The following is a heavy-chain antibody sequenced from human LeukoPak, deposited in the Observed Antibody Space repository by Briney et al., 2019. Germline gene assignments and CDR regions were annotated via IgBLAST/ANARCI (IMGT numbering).Heavy chain of an antibody. CDR2: INHSGST. V-gene: IGHV4-34*01. D-gene: IGHD3-9*01. CDR3: AKSRVRLDLIRDFDGLYGMDV. Sequence: SETLSLTCAVYGGSFSGYYWSWIRQPPGKGLEWIGEINHSGSTNYNPSLKSRVTISVDTSKNQFSLKLSSVTAADTAVYYCAKSRVRLDLIRDFDGLYGMDVWGKGTTVTVSS. J-gene: IGHJ6*04. CDR1: GGSFSGYY.